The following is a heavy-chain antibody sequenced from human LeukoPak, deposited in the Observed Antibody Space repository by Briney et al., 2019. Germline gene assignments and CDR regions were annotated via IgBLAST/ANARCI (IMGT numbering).Heavy chain of an antibody. CDR1: GYTFTSFW. V-gene: IGHV1-46*01. J-gene: IGHJ5*02. D-gene: IGHD6-13*01. CDR3: ARAPRDSSTMLDR. CDR2: INPSDGST. Sequence: GASVKVSCTASGYTFTSFWTQWVRQAPGQGLEWMGLINPSDGSTTYTHRFQGRVTVTRDTSTSTVYMDLSSLRSEDTAVYYCARAPRDSSTMLDRWGQGTLVTVSS.